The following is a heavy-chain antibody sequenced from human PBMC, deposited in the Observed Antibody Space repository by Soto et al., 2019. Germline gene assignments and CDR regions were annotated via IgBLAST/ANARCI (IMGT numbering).Heavy chain of an antibody. D-gene: IGHD6-13*01. CDR3: ARVYMCSKAAAGNLSYYYGMDV. Sequence: SETLSLTCTVSGGSISSGGYYWSWIRQHPGKGLEWIGYIYYSGSTYYNPSLKSRVTISVDTSKNQFSLKLSSVTAADTAVYYCARVYMCSKAAAGNLSYYYGMDVWGQGTTVTVSS. J-gene: IGHJ6*02. CDR1: GGSISSGGYY. CDR2: IYYSGST. V-gene: IGHV4-31*03.